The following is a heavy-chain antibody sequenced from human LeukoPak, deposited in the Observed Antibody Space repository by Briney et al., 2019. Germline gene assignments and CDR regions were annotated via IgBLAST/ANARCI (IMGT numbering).Heavy chain of an antibody. J-gene: IGHJ4*02. Sequence: GGSLRLSCAASGFTFSSYGMRWVRQAPGKGLEWVAVISYDGSNKYYADSVKGRFTISRDNSKNTLYLQMNSLRAEDTAVYYCAKGGPGDALYGITFGGVIVKGGPLAYWGQGTLVTVSS. CDR1: GFTFSSYG. CDR3: AKGGPGDALYGITFGGVIVKGGPLAY. V-gene: IGHV3-30*18. CDR2: ISYDGSNK. D-gene: IGHD3-16*02.